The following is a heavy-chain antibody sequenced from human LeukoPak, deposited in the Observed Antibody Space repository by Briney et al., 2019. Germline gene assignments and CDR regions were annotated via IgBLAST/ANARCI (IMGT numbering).Heavy chain of an antibody. CDR1: GGSFSSYY. Sequence: PSETLSITCAVSGGSFSSYYWSWIRQPQGKGLEWIGYIYTSGSTNYNRSLKSRVTISVDTSKNQFSMKLSSAAAADTAVYYCATGATQVPYYFDYWGQGTLVTVSS. CDR3: ATGATQVPYYFDY. J-gene: IGHJ4*02. V-gene: IGHV4-4*09. CDR2: IYTSGST. D-gene: IGHD1-26*01.